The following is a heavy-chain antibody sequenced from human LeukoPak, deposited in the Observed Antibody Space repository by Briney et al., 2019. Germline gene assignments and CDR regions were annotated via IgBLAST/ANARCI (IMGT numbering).Heavy chain of an antibody. D-gene: IGHD3-16*01. V-gene: IGHV1-24*01. CDR2: FDPEDGET. Sequence: ASVKVSCKVSGYTLTELSMHWVRQAPGKGLEWMGGFDPEDGETIYAQKFQGRVTMTEDTSTDTAYMELSSLRSDDTAVYYCARDSGAYDYVWWDAFDIWGQGTMVTVSS. J-gene: IGHJ3*02. CDR3: ARDSGAYDYVWWDAFDI. CDR1: GYTLTELS.